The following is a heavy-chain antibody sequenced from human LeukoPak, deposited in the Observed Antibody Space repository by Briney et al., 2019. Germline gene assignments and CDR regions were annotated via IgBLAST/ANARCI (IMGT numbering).Heavy chain of an antibody. CDR3: ARALYTGPFDY. D-gene: IGHD3-16*01. Sequence: ASVKVSCKASGYTFTSYYMHWMRQAPGQGLEWMGIINPSGGSTSYAQKFQGRVTMTRDTSTSTVYMELSSLRSEDTAVYYCARALYTGPFDYWGQGTLVTVSS. J-gene: IGHJ4*02. CDR2: INPSGGST. V-gene: IGHV1-46*01. CDR1: GYTFTSYY.